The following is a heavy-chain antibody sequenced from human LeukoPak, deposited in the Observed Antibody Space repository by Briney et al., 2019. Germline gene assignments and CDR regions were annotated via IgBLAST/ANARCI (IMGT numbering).Heavy chain of an antibody. Sequence: SETLSLTCTVSGGSISSYYWSWIRQPAGKGLEWIGRIYTSGSTNYNPSLKSRVTMSVDTSKNQFSLKLSSVTAADTAVYYCARGRSSWYSDAFDIWGQGTMVTVSS. CDR1: GGSISSYY. CDR2: IYTSGST. J-gene: IGHJ3*02. D-gene: IGHD6-13*01. CDR3: ARGRSSWYSDAFDI. V-gene: IGHV4-4*07.